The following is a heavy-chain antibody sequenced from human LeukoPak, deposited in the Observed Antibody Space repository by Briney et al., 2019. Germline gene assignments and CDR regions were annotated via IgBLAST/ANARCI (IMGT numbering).Heavy chain of an antibody. CDR2: ISGRGGAT. Sequence: GGSLRLSCAGAEFTFTNYAMSLVRQAPGKGLEWVSSISGRGGATYYADSVKGRFTISRDNSKNTLYLQMNSRRAGDTAVYYCAKDRGYSTGLDAFDVWGLGTMVTVSS. CDR1: EFTFTNYA. CDR3: AKDRGYSTGLDAFDV. J-gene: IGHJ3*01. V-gene: IGHV3-23*01. D-gene: IGHD6-19*01.